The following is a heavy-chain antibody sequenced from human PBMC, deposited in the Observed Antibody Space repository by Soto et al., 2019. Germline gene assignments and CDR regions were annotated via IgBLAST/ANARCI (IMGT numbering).Heavy chain of an antibody. V-gene: IGHV4-59*08. CDR3: ARHSYAAGGLLGV. D-gene: IGHD3-10*01. CDR2: IYYSGST. Sequence: SETRSLTCTGSGDSIRDYYWIWVLPAPGKGVEWIGYIYYSGSTNYNPSLKSRVTISVDTSKNQFSLKLSYVTAADTAVYYCARHSYAAGGLLGVWGKGTTVTVSS. J-gene: IGHJ6*04. CDR1: GDSIRDYY.